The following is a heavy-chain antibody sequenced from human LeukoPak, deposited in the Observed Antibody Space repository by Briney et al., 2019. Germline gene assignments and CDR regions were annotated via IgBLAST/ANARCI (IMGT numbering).Heavy chain of an antibody. CDR1: GGSITTYF. D-gene: IGHD4-4*01. CDR2: IRYSVST. J-gene: IGHJ5*02. CDR3: ARLSFDYTNNWFDP. Sequence: SETLSLTCTVSGGSITTYFWSWIRQPPGKGLEWVGYIRYSVSTSYNPSLKSRVTMSVDTSKNQFSLKLSSVTAADTAVYYCARLSFDYTNNWFDPWGQGTLVTVSS. V-gene: IGHV4-59*01.